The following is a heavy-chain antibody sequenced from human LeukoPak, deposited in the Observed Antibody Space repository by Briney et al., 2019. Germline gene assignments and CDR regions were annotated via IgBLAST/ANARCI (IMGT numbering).Heavy chain of an antibody. CDR1: GFTFSSYW. D-gene: IGHD1-14*01. J-gene: IGHJ4*02. CDR2: INPGGSSI. Sequence: GGSLRLSCAASGFTFSSYWMHWVRQVPGKGLVWVARINPGGSSITYADSVKGRFTISRDNAENTLYLQMDSLRAEDTGVYYCARSNQADDYWGQGTLVTVSS. CDR3: ARSNQADDY. V-gene: IGHV3-74*01.